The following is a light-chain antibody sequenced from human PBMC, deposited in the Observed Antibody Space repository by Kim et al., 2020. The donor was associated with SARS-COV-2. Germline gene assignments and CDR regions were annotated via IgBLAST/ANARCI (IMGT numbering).Light chain of an antibody. CDR3: QAWDSSIYV. CDR2: RDN. V-gene: IGLV3-1*01. CDR1: KLGDKY. Sequence: VSPGQAASVTCSGDKLGDKYASWYQQKPGQSPVVVIFRDNRRPSGIPERFSGSNSGNTATLTISGTQAMDEADYYCQAWDSSIYVFGTGTKVTVL. J-gene: IGLJ1*01.